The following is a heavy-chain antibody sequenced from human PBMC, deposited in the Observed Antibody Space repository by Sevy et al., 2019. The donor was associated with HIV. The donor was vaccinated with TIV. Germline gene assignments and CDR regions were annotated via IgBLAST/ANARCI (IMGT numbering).Heavy chain of an antibody. J-gene: IGHJ6*02. CDR1: GGTSFGGGLS. D-gene: IGHD5-12*01. CDR2: INNTGHT. Sequence: SETLSLTCSVSGGTSFGGGLSGGGFGRPPGRGRGGMGSINNTGHTSSSPSLKSRLTISIDTSKNQFSLNLSSVTAADTAIYFCAREAGGYDYDYGMDVWGQGTTVTVSS. CDR3: AREAGGYDYDYGMDV. V-gene: IGHV4-39*02.